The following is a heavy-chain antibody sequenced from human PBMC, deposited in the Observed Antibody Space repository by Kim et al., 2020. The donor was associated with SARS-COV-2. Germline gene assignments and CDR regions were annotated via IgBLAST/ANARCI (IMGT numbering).Heavy chain of an antibody. CDR1: GFTFSSYW. V-gene: IGHV3-7*01. CDR3: ARDLYYYDSSGYYYPDAAFDI. D-gene: IGHD3-22*01. J-gene: IGHJ3*02. Sequence: GGSLRLSCAASGFTFSSYWMSWVRQAPGKGLEWVANIKQDGSEKYYVDSVKGRFTISRDNAKNSLYLQMNSLRAEDTAVYYCARDLYYYDSSGYYYPDAAFDIWGQGTMVTVSS. CDR2: IKQDGSEK.